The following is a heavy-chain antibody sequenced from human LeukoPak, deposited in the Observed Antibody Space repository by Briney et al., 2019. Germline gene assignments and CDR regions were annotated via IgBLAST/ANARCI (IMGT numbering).Heavy chain of an antibody. J-gene: IGHJ6*03. CDR3: AIKGYKDYVWGSYRPTPTGYYYYYMDV. D-gene: IGHD3-16*02. CDR1: GGSFSGYY. CDR2: INHSGST. Sequence: PSETLSLTCAVYGGSFSGYYWSWIRQPPGKGLEWIGEINHSGSTNYNPSLKSRVTISVDTSKNQFSLKLSSVTAADTAVYYCAIKGYKDYVWGSYRPTPTGYYYYYMDVWGKGTTVTISS. V-gene: IGHV4-34*01.